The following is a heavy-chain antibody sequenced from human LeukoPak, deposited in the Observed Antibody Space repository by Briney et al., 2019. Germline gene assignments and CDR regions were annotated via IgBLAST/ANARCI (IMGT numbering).Heavy chain of an antibody. V-gene: IGHV4-31*03. CDR3: ARANYDFWSGSYGMDV. CDR2: IYYSGST. CDR1: GCSISSGGYY. Sequence: SETLSLTCTVSGCSISSGGYYWSWIRQPPGKGLEWIGYIYYSGSTYYNTSLKSRVTISVDTSKNQFSLKLSSVTAADTAVYYCARANYDFWSGSYGMDVWGQGTTVTVSS. J-gene: IGHJ6*02. D-gene: IGHD3-3*01.